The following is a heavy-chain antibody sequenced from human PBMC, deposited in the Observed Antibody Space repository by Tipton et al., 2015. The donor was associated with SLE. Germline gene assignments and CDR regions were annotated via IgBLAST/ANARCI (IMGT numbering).Heavy chain of an antibody. CDR2: IYYSGST. CDR3: ARAVVVAAAFDY. Sequence: TLSLTCIVSGGSISSYYWSWIRQPPGKGLEWIGYIYYSGSTNYNPSLKSRVTISVDTSKNQFSLKLSSVTAADTAVYYCARAVVVAAAFDYWGQGTLVTVSS. CDR1: GGSISSYY. J-gene: IGHJ4*02. V-gene: IGHV4-59*07. D-gene: IGHD2-15*01.